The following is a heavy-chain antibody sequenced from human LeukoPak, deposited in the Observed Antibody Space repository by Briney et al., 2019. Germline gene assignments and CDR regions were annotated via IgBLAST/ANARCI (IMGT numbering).Heavy chain of an antibody. CDR2: IYPTGNT. CDR3: ARLKFYDSTGYSPGYYMDV. D-gene: IGHD3-22*01. CDR1: GGAIISYY. J-gene: IGHJ6*03. Sequence: SETLSLTCRASGGAIISYYWSWIRQPAGKGPEWIGRIYPTGNTDYNPSLKTRVTMSTDLSKKQFSLRQRSVTAADTAVYYCARLKFYDSTGYSPGYYMDVWGKGTAVTVSS. V-gene: IGHV4-4*07.